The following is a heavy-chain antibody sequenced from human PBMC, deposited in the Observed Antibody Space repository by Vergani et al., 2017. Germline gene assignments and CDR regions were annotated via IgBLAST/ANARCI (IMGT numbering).Heavy chain of an antibody. CDR2: ISGSGGST. CDR1: GFTFSACP. V-gene: IGHV3-23*01. D-gene: IGHD6-19*01. CDR3: AKDSSGWYSPVY. Sequence: EVQLLQSGGGVIQPGGSVRLSCAASGFTFSACPMTWVRQAPGKGLEWVSAISGSGGSTYYADSVKGRFTISRDNSKNTLYLQMNSLRAEDTAVYYCAKDSSGWYSPVYWGQGTLVTVSS. J-gene: IGHJ4*02.